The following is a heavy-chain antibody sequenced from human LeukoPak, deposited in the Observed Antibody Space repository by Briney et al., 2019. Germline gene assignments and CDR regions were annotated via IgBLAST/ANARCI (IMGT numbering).Heavy chain of an antibody. Sequence: SETLSLTCAVYGGSFSGYYWSWIRQPPGKGLEWIGEINHSGSTNYNPSLKSRVTISVDTSKNQISLQLNSVTPEDTAVYYCARSTGPIDYWGQGTLVTVSS. D-gene: IGHD1-1*01. J-gene: IGHJ4*02. CDR1: GGSFSGYY. V-gene: IGHV4-34*01. CDR3: ARSTGPIDY. CDR2: INHSGST.